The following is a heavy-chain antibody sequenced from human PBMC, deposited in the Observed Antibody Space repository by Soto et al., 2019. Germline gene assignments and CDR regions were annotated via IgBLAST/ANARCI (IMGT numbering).Heavy chain of an antibody. D-gene: IGHD3-16*01. CDR3: ARGRWGGGYLGY. Sequence: PSETLSLTCAVYGGSFSGYYWSWIRQPPGKGLEWIGEINHSGSTNYNPSLKSRVTISVDTSKNQFSLKLSSVTAADTAVYYCARGRWGGGYLGYWGQGXLVTVSS. CDR2: INHSGST. V-gene: IGHV4-34*01. J-gene: IGHJ4*02. CDR1: GGSFSGYY.